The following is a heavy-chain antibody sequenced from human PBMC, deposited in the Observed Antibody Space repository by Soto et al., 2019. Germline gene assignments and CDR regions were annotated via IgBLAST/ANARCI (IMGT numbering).Heavy chain of an antibody. D-gene: IGHD3-22*01. V-gene: IGHV3-48*03. CDR3: AGQRYYDEHPTDY. CDR1: GFTFSSYE. Sequence: PGGSLRLSCAASGFTFSSYEMNWVRQAPGKGLEWVSYISSSGSTIYYADSVKGRFTISRDNAKNSLYLQMNSLRAEDTAVYYCAGQRYYDEHPTDYWGQGTLVTVSS. J-gene: IGHJ4*02. CDR2: ISSSGSTI.